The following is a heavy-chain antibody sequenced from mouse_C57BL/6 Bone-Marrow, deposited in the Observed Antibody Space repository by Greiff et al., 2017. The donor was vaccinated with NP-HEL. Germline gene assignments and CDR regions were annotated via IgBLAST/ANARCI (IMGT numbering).Heavy chain of an antibody. D-gene: IGHD2-1*01. CDR2: IGSGGDYI. CDR3: TRWRVYGNSGWFAY. J-gene: IGHJ3*01. V-gene: IGHV5-9-1*02. Sequence: EVNVVESGEGLVKPGGSLKLSCAASGFTFSSYAMSWVRQTPEKRLEWVAYIGSGGDYIYYADTVKGRFTISRDTARNPLYRQMSSLKSEDTAVYYCTRWRVYGNSGWFAYWGQGTLVTVSA. CDR1: GFTFSSYA.